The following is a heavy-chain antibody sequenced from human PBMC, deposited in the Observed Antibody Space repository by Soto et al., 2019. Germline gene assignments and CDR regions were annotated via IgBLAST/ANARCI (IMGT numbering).Heavy chain of an antibody. CDR1: GDSVSSNSAA. V-gene: IGHV6-1*01. J-gene: IGHJ6*02. D-gene: IGHD1-1*01. CDR3: ARVVSDELEFRGSISSYYDYDGMDV. CDR2: TYYRSKWYN. Sequence: SQTLSLTCAISGDSVSSNSAAWNWIRQSPSRGLEWLGRTYYRSKWYNDYAVSVKSRITINPDTSKNQFSLQLNPVTPEDTAVYYCARVVSDELEFRGSISSYYDYDGMDVWGQGTTVTVSS.